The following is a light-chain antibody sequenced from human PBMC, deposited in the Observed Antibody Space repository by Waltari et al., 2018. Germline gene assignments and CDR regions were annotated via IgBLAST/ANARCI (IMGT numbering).Light chain of an antibody. J-gene: IGKJ1*01. V-gene: IGKV1-39*01. CDR3: QQSYSTPWT. CDR2: AAS. CDR1: PSISSS. Sequence: DIQLTQSPSYLSASVGDRVTITCRASPSISSSLNWYQQQPGKAPKLLIYAASSLQSGVSSRFSGSGSGTDFTLTISSLQPEDFATYYCQQSYSTPWTFGQGTKVEV.